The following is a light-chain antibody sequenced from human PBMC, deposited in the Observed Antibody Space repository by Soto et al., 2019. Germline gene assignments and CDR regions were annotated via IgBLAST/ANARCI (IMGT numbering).Light chain of an antibody. CDR3: QQYGGSPLT. J-gene: IGKJ4*01. Sequence: EIVLTQSPGTLSLSPGERATLSCRASQSVSSSYLAWNQQKPGQAPRLLIYGASSRAAGIPDRFSGSGSGTDFTLTISRLEPEDFAIYYCQQYGGSPLTFGGGTKVEIK. CDR2: GAS. CDR1: QSVSSSY. V-gene: IGKV3-20*01.